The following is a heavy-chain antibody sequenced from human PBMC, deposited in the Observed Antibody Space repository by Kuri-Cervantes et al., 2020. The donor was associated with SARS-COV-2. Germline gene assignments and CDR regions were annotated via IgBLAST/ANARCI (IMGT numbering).Heavy chain of an antibody. CDR3: AKAPSRGGSPFYFDY. CDR1: EFTFSDYV. V-gene: IGHV3-23*01. D-gene: IGHD6-25*01. J-gene: IGHJ4*02. Sequence: GESLKISCAASEFTFSDYVMSWVRQAPGRGLEWVSAISGTGGTTYYADSVKGRFTISRDNSNNNLFLLMSSLRVEDSAVYFCAKAPSRGGSPFYFDYWAREPWSPSPQ. CDR2: ISGTGGTT.